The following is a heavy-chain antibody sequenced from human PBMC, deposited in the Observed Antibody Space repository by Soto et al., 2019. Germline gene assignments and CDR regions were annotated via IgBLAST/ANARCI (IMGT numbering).Heavy chain of an antibody. CDR3: AHSAFGGVIVRGYNWFDP. CDR2: IYWDDDK. D-gene: IGHD3-16*02. J-gene: IGHJ5*02. CDR1: GFSLSTSGVG. V-gene: IGHV2-5*02. Sequence: QITLKESGPTLVKPTQTLTLTCTFSGFSLSTSGVGVGWIRQPPGKALEWLALIYWDDDKRYSPSLKSRLTISKDTSKNQVVLTLTYMDPVDTATYYCAHSAFGGVIVRGYNWFDPWGQGTLVTVSS.